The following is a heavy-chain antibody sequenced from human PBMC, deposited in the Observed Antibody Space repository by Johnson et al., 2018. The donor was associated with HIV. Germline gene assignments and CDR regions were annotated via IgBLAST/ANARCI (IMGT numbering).Heavy chain of an antibody. Sequence: VQLVESGGGVVQPGGSLRLSCAASGFTFGDYGMPWVRQAPGKGLEWVAVIEWNGGNSGYADSVKGRFSISRDNGKNSLYLQMNSLRAEDTVLYYCARGVYSSSWDDSDASDIWGERSIVFVS. CDR1: GFTFGDYG. D-gene: IGHD6-13*01. CDR2: IEWNGGNS. V-gene: IGHV3-20*04. CDR3: ARGVYSSSWDDSDASDI. J-gene: IGHJ3*02.